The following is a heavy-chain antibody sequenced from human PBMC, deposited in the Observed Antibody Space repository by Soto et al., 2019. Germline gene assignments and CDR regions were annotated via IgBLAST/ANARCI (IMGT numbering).Heavy chain of an antibody. J-gene: IGHJ4*02. CDR1: GFTFSDYA. CDR3: ARGGRQWLVTSDFNY. CDR2: VSHDGRNT. D-gene: IGHD6-19*01. Sequence: VQLVESGGGVVQPGRSLRLSCAASGFTFSDYAMHWVRQAPGKGLEWVAVVSHDGRNTHYADSVKGRFTISRDSSKNRVSLEITSLRAEDTAVYYCARGGRQWLVTSDFNYWGQRALVTVSS. V-gene: IGHV3-30*03.